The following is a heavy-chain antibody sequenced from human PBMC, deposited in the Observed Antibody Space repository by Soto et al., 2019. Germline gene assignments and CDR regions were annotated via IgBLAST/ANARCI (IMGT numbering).Heavy chain of an antibody. J-gene: IGHJ4*02. CDR3: AKGLEDYGDLDYFDY. CDR1: GFTFSSYV. V-gene: IGHV3-23*01. Sequence: EVQLLESGGGLVQPGGSLRLSCAASGFTFSSYVMSWVRQAPGKGLEWVSAISGSGGSTYYADSVKGRFTISRDNSKNTLYLQMNSLRAEDTAVYYCAKGLEDYGDLDYFDYWGQGTLVTVSS. CDR2: ISGSGGST. D-gene: IGHD4-17*01.